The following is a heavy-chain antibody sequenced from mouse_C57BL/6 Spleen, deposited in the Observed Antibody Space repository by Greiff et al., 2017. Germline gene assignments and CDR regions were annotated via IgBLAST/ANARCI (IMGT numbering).Heavy chain of an antibody. J-gene: IGHJ1*03. CDR2: IYPGNSDT. CDR3: TREAYGSSYWYFDV. Sequence: EVQLQQSGTVLARPGASVKMSCKTSGYTFTSYWMHWVKQRPGQGLEWIGDIYPGNSDTSYNQKFTGKAKLTAVTSASTADMEHSSLTNEDSAVYYCTREAYGSSYWYFDVWGTGTTVTVSS. D-gene: IGHD1-1*01. V-gene: IGHV1-5*01. CDR1: GYTFTSYW.